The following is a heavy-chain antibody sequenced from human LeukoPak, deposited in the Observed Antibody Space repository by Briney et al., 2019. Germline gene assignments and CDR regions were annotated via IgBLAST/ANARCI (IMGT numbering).Heavy chain of an antibody. CDR1: GGSISSSSYY. CDR3: AREGFPIGELGF. CDR2: IYYSGST. Sequence: SETLSLTCTVSGGSISSSSYYWGWIRQPPGKGLEWIGSIYYSGSTYYNPSLKSRVTISVDTSKNQFSLKLSSVTTADTAVYYCAREGFPIGELGFWGQGTMVTVSS. V-gene: IGHV4-39*07. D-gene: IGHD3-10*01. J-gene: IGHJ3*01.